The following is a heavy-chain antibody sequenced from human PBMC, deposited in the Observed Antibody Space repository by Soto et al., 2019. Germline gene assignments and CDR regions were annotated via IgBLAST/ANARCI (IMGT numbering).Heavy chain of an antibody. CDR1: GESISSGGYY. CDR3: ARASSSSSAADY. Sequence: QVQLQESGPGLVKPSQTLSLTCNVSGESISSGGYYWSWTRHHPGKGLEWIGYIYDTESAYYNPSLKSRVTISMDTSKNQFAMRLSSVTAADTAVYYCARASSSSSAADYWGQGILGTVSS. V-gene: IGHV4-31*03. J-gene: IGHJ4*02. D-gene: IGHD6-6*01. CDR2: IYDTESA.